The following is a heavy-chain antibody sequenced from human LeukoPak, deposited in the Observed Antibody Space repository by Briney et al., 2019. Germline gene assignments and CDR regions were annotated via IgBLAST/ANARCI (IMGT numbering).Heavy chain of an antibody. V-gene: IGHV3-7*01. CDR2: INEDGSGK. Sequence: PGGSLRLSCVSSVFTFSNYWMKWVRQAPGKGLEWVASINEDGSGKFSVGSVKDRITISRDNTRNSLDLQINSLTVEDTAIYYCARDDGDVWGTGTTVTVSS. CDR3: ARDDGDV. J-gene: IGHJ6*04. CDR1: VFTFSNYW.